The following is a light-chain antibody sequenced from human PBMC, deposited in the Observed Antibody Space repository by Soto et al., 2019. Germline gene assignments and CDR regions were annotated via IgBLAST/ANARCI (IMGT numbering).Light chain of an antibody. J-gene: IGLJ3*02. Sequence: QSVLIQPPSLSEAPRQRVTISCSVSSSNIGNNAVNWYQQLPGKAPKLLIYYDDLLPSGVSGRFSASKSGTSASLAISGLQSEDEAQYYCVAWDDSLNGWVFGGGTQLTVL. V-gene: IGLV1-36*01. CDR2: YDD. CDR3: VAWDDSLNGWV. CDR1: SSNIGNNA.